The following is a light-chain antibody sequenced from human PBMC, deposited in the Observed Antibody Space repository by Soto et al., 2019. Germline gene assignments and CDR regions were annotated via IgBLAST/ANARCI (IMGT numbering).Light chain of an antibody. CDR1: QGISSY. CDR3: QQLNSYPLT. Sequence: DIQLTQSPSFLSASVGDRVTITCRASQGISSYLAWYQQKPGKAPKLLIYAASTLQSGVPSRFSGSGSGTEFTLTISSLQPEDFATYYCQQLNSYPLTFGGGTKL. J-gene: IGKJ4*01. V-gene: IGKV1-9*01. CDR2: AAS.